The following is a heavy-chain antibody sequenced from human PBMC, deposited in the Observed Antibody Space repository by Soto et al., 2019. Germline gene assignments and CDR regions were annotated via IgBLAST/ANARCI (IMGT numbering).Heavy chain of an antibody. J-gene: IGHJ3*02. CDR1: GYSCTSYW. CDR2: IYPGDSDT. CDR3: ARYGIIDYGNTHAFHI. Sequence: PXVSLKIYCKGSGYSCTSYWIVWVRQMPGKGLEWMGIIYPGDSDTRYSPSFQGQVTISADKSISTAYLQWSSLKASDTAMYYCARYGIIDYGNTHAFHIWGQGTMVTVSS. D-gene: IGHD4-4*01. V-gene: IGHV5-51*01.